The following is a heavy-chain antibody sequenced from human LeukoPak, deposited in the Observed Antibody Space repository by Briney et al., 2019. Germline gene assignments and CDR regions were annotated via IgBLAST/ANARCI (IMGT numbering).Heavy chain of an antibody. Sequence: GSLRLSCAASGFTFSSYAMSWVRQAPGKGLEWVANIKQDGSEKYYVDSVKGRFTISRDNAKNSLYLQMNSLRAEDTAVYYCARDQYLAGSFDIWGQGTMVTVSS. J-gene: IGHJ3*02. CDR1: GFTFSSYA. D-gene: IGHD6-19*01. CDR3: ARDQYLAGSFDI. CDR2: IKQDGSEK. V-gene: IGHV3-7*01.